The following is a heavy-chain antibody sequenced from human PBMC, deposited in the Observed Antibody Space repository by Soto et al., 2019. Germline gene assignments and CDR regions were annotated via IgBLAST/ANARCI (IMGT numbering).Heavy chain of an antibody. Sequence: PXETLSLTCAVYGWSLSGYYWSWIRQPPGKGLDWIGEINHSGSTNCNPSLKSRVTISVDTSKNQFSLKLSSVTAADTAVYYCARGHSGSYPGASGQGTLATVSS. V-gene: IGHV4-34*01. J-gene: IGHJ5*02. D-gene: IGHD1-26*01. CDR3: ARGHSGSYPGA. CDR2: INHSGST. CDR1: GWSLSGYY.